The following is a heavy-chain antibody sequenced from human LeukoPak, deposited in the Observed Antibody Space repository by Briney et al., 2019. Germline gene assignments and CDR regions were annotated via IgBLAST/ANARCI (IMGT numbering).Heavy chain of an antibody. D-gene: IGHD6-13*01. V-gene: IGHV3-33*01. J-gene: IGHJ4*02. CDR2: IWYDGSNK. CDR3: ARDIAAAGRVLDY. Sequence: AXXGXTFSXYGMHWVRQAPGKGLEGVAVIWYDGSNKYYADSVKGRFTISRDNSKNTLYLQMNSLRAEDTAVYYCARDIAAAGRVLDYWGQGTLVTVSS. CDR1: GXTFSXYG.